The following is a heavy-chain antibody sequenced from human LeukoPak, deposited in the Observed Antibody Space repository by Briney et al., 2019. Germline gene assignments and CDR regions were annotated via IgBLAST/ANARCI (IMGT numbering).Heavy chain of an antibody. CDR2: ISYDGVNK. V-gene: IGHV3-30*18. D-gene: IGHD3-16*01. Sequence: PGGSLRLSCAASGFTVSSNHMSWVRQAPGKGLEWVAVISYDGVNKYYADSVKGRFTISRDNSKNTLYLQMNSLRPEDTATYYCAKEQGVWGPPGDYWGQGTLVTVSS. CDR1: GFTVSSNH. CDR3: AKEQGVWGPPGDY. J-gene: IGHJ4*02.